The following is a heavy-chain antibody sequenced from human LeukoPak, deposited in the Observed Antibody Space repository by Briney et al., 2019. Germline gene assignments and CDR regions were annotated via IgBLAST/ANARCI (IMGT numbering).Heavy chain of an antibody. CDR2: IKQDGSEK. D-gene: IGHD5-12*01. V-gene: IGHV3-7*01. J-gene: IGHJ5*02. CDR1: GFTFSSYW. Sequence: PGGSLRLSCAASGFTFSSYWMSWVRQAPGKGLEWVANIKQDGSEKYYVDSVKGRFTISRDNSKNTLYLQMNSLRAEDTAVYYCARDSSGYDSCPWFDPWGQGTLVTVSS. CDR3: ARDSSGYDSCPWFDP.